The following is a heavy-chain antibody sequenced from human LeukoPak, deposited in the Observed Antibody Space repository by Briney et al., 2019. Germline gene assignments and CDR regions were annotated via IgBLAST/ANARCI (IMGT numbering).Heavy chain of an antibody. J-gene: IGHJ5*02. D-gene: IGHD3-16*02. CDR3: ARDFPPEITFGGVIGYNWFDP. V-gene: IGHV4-34*01. CDR2: INHSGST. Sequence: KPSETLSLTCAVYGGSFSGYYWSWIRQPPGKGLEWIGEINHSGSTNYNPSLKSRVTMSVDTSKNQFSLKLSSVTAADTAVYYCARDFPPEITFGGVIGYNWFDPWGQGTLVTVSS. CDR1: GGSFSGYY.